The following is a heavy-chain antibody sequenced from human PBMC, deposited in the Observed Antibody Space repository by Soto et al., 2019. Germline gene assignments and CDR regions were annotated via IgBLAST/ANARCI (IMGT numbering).Heavy chain of an antibody. CDR1: GASITETDYY. V-gene: IGHV4-39*01. CDR3: ARHDIIGGGSCYFDY. D-gene: IGHD2-15*01. CDR2: ISYSGNT. J-gene: IGHJ4*02. Sequence: SETLSLTCTVSGASITETDYYGGWIRQPPGKGLEWIGSISYSGNTYYAPSLQSRVTISADTSKNQFSLKLSSVTAADTAVYYCARHDIIGGGSCYFDYWGQGTLATVSS.